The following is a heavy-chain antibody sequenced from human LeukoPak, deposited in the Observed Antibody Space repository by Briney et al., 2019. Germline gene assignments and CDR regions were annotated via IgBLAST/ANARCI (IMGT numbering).Heavy chain of an antibody. CDR2: FYVGGAT. V-gene: IGHV3-53*01. Sequence: GGSLRLSCAASGFSVSSNYMSWVRQAPGKGLEWVSVFYVGGATYYADSVKGRFTISRDNSENTLYLQMKSLRAEDTAVYYCARGDGYNFFDYWGQGTLVTVSS. D-gene: IGHD5-24*01. J-gene: IGHJ4*02. CDR1: GFSVSSNY. CDR3: ARGDGYNFFDY.